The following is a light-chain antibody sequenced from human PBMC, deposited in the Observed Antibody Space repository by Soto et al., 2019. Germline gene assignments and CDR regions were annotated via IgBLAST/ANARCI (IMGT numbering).Light chain of an antibody. Sequence: QPVLTQPPSASGTPGQRVTISCSGSNSNIGSYSVNWYRHLPGTAPKLLVFSDDQRPSGVPDRFSGSKSGPSASLAISGLQSEDEADYYCAAWDDSLNGPVFGGGTKLTVL. J-gene: IGLJ2*01. CDR3: AAWDDSLNGPV. V-gene: IGLV1-44*01. CDR1: NSNIGSYS. CDR2: SDD.